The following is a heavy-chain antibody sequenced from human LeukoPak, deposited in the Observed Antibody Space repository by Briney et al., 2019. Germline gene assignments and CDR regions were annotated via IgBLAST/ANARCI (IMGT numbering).Heavy chain of an antibody. CDR3: ARFNSRSCYRDDAFDI. J-gene: IGHJ3*02. Sequence: GGSLRLSCAASGFTFDDYGMSWVRQAPGKGLEWVSGINWNGGSTGYADSVKGRFTISRDNAKKSLYLQMNSLRAEDTALYYCARFNSRSCYRDDAFDIWGQGTMVTVSS. V-gene: IGHV3-20*04. CDR2: INWNGGST. D-gene: IGHD1-26*01. CDR1: GFTFDDYG.